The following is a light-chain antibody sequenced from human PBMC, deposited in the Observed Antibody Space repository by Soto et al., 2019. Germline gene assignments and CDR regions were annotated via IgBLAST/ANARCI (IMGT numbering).Light chain of an antibody. CDR1: HSIRDC. V-gene: IGKV1-5*01. J-gene: IGKJ4*01. Sequence: EIQMTQSPSTLSASVGDSLTITCRASHSIRDCLAWYQQKPGKAPHLLIFDASNLESGVPSRFSGSGSGTEFTLTISSLRPDEFATYYCQQYESYSLTFGGGTRVEIK. CDR2: DAS. CDR3: QQYESYSLT.